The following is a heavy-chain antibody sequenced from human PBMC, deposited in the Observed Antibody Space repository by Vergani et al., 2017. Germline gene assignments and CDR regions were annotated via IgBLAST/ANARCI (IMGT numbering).Heavy chain of an antibody. CDR3: ARDLRLLYNRFDP. CDR2: TWYDGNNK. Sequence: LQLVESGGGLVQPGRSLRLSCAASGFTFNQSGMHWVRQAPGKGLEWVAVTWYDGNNKQYADSVKGRFTISRDNSKSTMYLQMNSLRDEDTGVYYCARDLRLLYNRFDPWGQGTLVTVSS. J-gene: IGHJ5*02. D-gene: IGHD1-14*01. V-gene: IGHV3-33*01. CDR1: GFTFNQSG.